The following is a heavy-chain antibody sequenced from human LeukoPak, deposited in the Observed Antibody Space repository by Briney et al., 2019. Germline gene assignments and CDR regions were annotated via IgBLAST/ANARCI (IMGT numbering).Heavy chain of an antibody. CDR3: AKGWYSASCYDY. D-gene: IGHD2-2*01. CDR1: GFTFSSYA. V-gene: IGHV3-23*01. Sequence: GGSLRLSCAASGFTFSSYAMSWVRQAPGKGLEWVSAISGSGGSTYYADSVKGRLTISRDNSKNTLYLQMNSLRAEDTAVYYCAKGWYSASCYDYWGQGTLVTVSS. J-gene: IGHJ4*02. CDR2: ISGSGGST.